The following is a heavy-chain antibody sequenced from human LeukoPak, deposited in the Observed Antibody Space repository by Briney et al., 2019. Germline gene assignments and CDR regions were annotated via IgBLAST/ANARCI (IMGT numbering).Heavy chain of an antibody. D-gene: IGHD3-10*01. CDR2: ISWNSGSI. CDR3: ARDLGFGFGELPDY. V-gene: IGHV3-9*01. J-gene: IGHJ4*02. CDR1: GFTLDDYA. Sequence: GGSLRLSCAASGFTLDDYAMHWVRQAPGKGLEWVSGISWNSGSIGYADSVKGRFTISRDNAKNSLYLQMNSLRAEDTAVYYCARDLGFGFGELPDYWGQGTLVTVSS.